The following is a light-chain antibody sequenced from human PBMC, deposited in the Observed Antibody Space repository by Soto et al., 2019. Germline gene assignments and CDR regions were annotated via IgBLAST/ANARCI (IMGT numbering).Light chain of an antibody. J-gene: IGLJ1*01. CDR1: SSNIGSNT. Sequence: QTVVTQPPSASGTPGQRVTISCTGSSSNIGSNTVNWYQQFPETAPKLLIFSNNQRPSGVPDRFSGSKSGTSASLAIRGLQSEDEADYYCATWDDNLNGYVFGTGTKLTVL. V-gene: IGLV1-44*01. CDR2: SNN. CDR3: ATWDDNLNGYV.